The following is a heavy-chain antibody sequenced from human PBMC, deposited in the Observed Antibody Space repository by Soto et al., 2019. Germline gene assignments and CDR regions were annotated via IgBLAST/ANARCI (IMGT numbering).Heavy chain of an antibody. V-gene: IGHV3-30-3*01. Sequence: QVRLVESGGGVVQPGRSLRLSCTASGFSFSSYAMYWFRQPPGKGLEWVAVISHDGINKHYADSVKGRVTVSRDNYNHSLDLKLNSLRGEDTAMYYCARDMYSSDYFVKWFEPWGQGTLVTVSS. CDR2: ISHDGINK. CDR3: ARDMYSSDYFVKWFEP. CDR1: GFSFSSYA. D-gene: IGHD6-19*01. J-gene: IGHJ5*02.